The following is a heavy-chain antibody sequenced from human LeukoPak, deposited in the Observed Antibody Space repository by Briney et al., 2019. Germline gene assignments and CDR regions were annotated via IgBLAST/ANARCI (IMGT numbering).Heavy chain of an antibody. D-gene: IGHD2-15*01. Sequence: KSGGSLRLSCAASGFTFSSYSMNWVRQAPGKGLEWVSSISSSSSYIYYADSVKGRFTISRDNAKNSLYLQMNSLRAEDTAVYYCARDRCSGGSCYLTQHYCYYYGMDVWGQGTTVTVSS. J-gene: IGHJ6*02. CDR2: ISSSSSYI. V-gene: IGHV3-21*01. CDR1: GFTFSSYS. CDR3: ARDRCSGGSCYLTQHYCYYYGMDV.